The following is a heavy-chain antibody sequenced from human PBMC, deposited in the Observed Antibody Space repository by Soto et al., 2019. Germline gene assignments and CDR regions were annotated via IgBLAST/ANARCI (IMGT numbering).Heavy chain of an antibody. D-gene: IGHD6-13*01. CDR3: AKSRGSICPTPQRRYYYYGMDV. Sequence: PSETLSLTCTVSGGSISSGGYYWSWIRQHPGKGLEWIGYIYYSGSTYYNPSLKSRVTISVDTSKNQFSLKLSSVTAADTAVYYCAKSRGSICPTPQRRYYYYGMDVWGQGTTVTVSS. CDR1: GGSISSGGYY. CDR2: IYYSGST. J-gene: IGHJ6*02. V-gene: IGHV4-31*03.